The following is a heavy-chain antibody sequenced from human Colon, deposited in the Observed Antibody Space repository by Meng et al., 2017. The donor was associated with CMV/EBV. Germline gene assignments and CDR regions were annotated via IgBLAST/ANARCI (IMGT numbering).Heavy chain of an antibody. CDR3: AKGDYDLRGNWFDP. CDR2: ISWNSGSI. Sequence: SLKISCAASGFTFDDYAMHWVRQAPGKGLEWTSGISWNSGSIGYADSVKGRFTISRDNAKNSLYLQMNSLRAEDTALYYCAKGDYDLRGNWFDPWGQGTLVTVSS. V-gene: IGHV3-9*01. J-gene: IGHJ5*02. D-gene: IGHD3-3*01. CDR1: GFTFDDYA.